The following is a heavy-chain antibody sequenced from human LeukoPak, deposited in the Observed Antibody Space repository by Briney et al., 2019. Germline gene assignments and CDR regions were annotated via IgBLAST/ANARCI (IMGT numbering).Heavy chain of an antibody. CDR3: ARGGVPYSCYDSSGYYGY. CDR1: GGSISSSSYY. CDR2: IYYSGST. V-gene: IGHV4-39*07. Sequence: PSETLSLTCTVAGGSISSSSYYWGCIRQPPGKGLECIGSIYYSGSTYYNPSLKSRVTISVDTSKNQFSLKLSSVTAADTAVYYCARGGVPYSCYDSSGYYGYWRQGTLVTVSS. D-gene: IGHD3-22*01. J-gene: IGHJ4*02.